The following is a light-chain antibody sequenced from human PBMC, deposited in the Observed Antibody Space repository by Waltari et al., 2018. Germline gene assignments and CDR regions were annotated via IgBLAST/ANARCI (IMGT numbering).Light chain of an antibody. Sequence: QSALTQPASVSGSPGQSLTISCAGSSSDLGTYDFVTWYQQLPGTVPKLILFDVNKRPSGISARFSGSKSGNTASLTISGLLPEDEADYFCLSYTTSYTWLFGGGTRVTV. CDR3: LSYTTSYTWL. CDR1: SSDLGTYDF. J-gene: IGLJ3*02. CDR2: DVN. V-gene: IGLV2-14*03.